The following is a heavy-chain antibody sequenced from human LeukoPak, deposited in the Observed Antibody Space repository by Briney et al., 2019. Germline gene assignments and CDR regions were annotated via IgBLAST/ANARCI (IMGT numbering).Heavy chain of an antibody. CDR3: ARAPISSWYGDWFDP. Sequence: SETLSLTCAVYGGSFSGYYWSWIRQPPGKGLEWIGEINHSGSTNYNPSLKSRVTISVDTSKNQFSLKLSSVTAADTAVYYCARAPISSWYGDWFDPWGQGTLVTVSS. J-gene: IGHJ5*02. V-gene: IGHV4-34*01. CDR2: INHSGST. CDR1: GGSFSGYY. D-gene: IGHD6-13*01.